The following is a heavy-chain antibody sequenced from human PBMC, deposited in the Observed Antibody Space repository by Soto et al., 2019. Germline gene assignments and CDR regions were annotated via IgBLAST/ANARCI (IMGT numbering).Heavy chain of an antibody. V-gene: IGHV3-23*01. Sequence: GGSLRLSCAASGLTFSSYAMSWVRQAPGKGLEWVSAISGSGGSTYYADSVKGRFTISRDNSKNTLYLQMNSLRAEDTAVYYCAKGQIARLLQLYGMDVWGKGTTVTVSS. J-gene: IGHJ6*04. CDR2: ISGSGGST. CDR3: AKGQIARLLQLYGMDV. D-gene: IGHD6-13*01. CDR1: GLTFSSYA.